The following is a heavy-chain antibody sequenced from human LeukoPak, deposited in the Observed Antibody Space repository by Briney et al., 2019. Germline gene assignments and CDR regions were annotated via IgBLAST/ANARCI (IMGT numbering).Heavy chain of an antibody. V-gene: IGHV1-24*01. J-gene: IGHJ5*02. CDR3: ATDFISSWYRDWFDP. D-gene: IGHD6-13*01. Sequence: ASVKVSCKVSGYTLTELSMHWVRQAPGKGLEGMGGFDPEDGETIYAQKFQGRLTKPEDTPTDTPYMELNRLRSERTAVHNCATDFISSWYRDWFDPWGQGTLVTVSS. CDR2: FDPEDGET. CDR1: GYTLTELS.